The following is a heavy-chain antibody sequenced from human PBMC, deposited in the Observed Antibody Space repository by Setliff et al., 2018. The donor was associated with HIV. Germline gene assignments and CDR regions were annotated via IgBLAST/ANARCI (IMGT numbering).Heavy chain of an antibody. CDR2: IYYTGSA. CDR1: GGSISSGGFY. Sequence: SETLSLTCSVSGGSISSGGFYRSWIRQHPGKGLEWIGYIYYTGSAYYNPSLKSRVNISVDMSKNQFSLNMTSLTVADTAVYFCARERSGSYYPDLDCWGQGTLVTVSS. D-gene: IGHD1-26*01. CDR3: ARERSGSYYPDLDC. V-gene: IGHV4-31*03. J-gene: IGHJ4*02.